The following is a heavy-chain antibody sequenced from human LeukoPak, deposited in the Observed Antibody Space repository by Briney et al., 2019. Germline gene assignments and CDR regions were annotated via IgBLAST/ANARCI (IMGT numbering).Heavy chain of an antibody. CDR3: ANGRIWTLNWFDP. CDR1: GGSFSGYY. V-gene: IGHV4-34*01. CDR2: IDHSGST. J-gene: IGHJ5*02. D-gene: IGHD1-1*01. Sequence: SETLSLTCAVYGGSFSGYYWNWIRKSPGKGLEWIGEIDHSGSTNYNPSLKSRVTMSVDTSKNQFSLTLTSVTSADTAVYYCANGRIWTLNWFDPWGQGTLVTVSS.